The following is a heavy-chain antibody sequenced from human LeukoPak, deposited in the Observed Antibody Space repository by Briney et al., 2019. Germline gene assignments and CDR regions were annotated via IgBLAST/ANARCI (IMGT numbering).Heavy chain of an antibody. CDR1: GGSISSGDYY. D-gene: IGHD3-22*01. CDR3: ARLDSSGYYPTYYFDY. Sequence: SETLSLTCSVSGGSISSGDYYWSWIRQPPGKGLEWIGYIYYSGSTYYSPSLKSRVTISVDTSKNQFSLRLSSVTAADTAVYYCARLDSSGYYPTYYFDYWGQGTLVTVSS. V-gene: IGHV4-30-4*01. J-gene: IGHJ4*02. CDR2: IYYSGST.